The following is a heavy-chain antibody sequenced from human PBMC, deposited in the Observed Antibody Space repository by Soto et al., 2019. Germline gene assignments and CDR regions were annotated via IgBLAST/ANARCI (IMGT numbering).Heavy chain of an antibody. J-gene: IGHJ4*01. CDR3: AREGYCSNGGWYRSGAIGY. Sequence: ASVHVSWEASGYPLSSYGISWLRQAAGQGGEWMGWISAYNGNKNYAQKLQGRVTMTSDTSTSTAYMQLRSLRSDDTAVYYCAREGYCSNGGWYRSGAIGYWGHGTLVTVSS. D-gene: IGHD2-8*01. V-gene: IGHV1-18*04. CDR1: GYPLSSYG. CDR2: ISAYNGNK.